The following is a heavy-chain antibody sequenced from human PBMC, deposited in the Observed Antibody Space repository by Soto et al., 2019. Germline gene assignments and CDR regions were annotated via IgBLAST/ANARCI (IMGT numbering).Heavy chain of an antibody. CDR3: AREFRIAAAGRNIDS. CDR2: ISAYNGDT. Sequence: ASVKVSCKASGYTFTSNGFSWVRQAPGQGLEWMGWISAYNGDTNYAQKFQGRVTMTTDTSTSTAYMELRSLRSEDTAVYYCAREFRIAAAGRNIDSWGQGTLVTVSS. J-gene: IGHJ4*02. V-gene: IGHV1-18*01. D-gene: IGHD6-13*01. CDR1: GYTFTSNG.